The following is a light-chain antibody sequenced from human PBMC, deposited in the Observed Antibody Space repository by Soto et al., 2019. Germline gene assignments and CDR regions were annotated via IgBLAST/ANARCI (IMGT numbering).Light chain of an antibody. CDR3: LLSYSGARLVV. Sequence: QAVVTQEPSLTVSPGGTVTLTCGSSTGAVTSGHYPYWFQQKPGQAPRTLIYDTSNKHSWTPARFSGSLLGGKAALTLSGAQPEDEAEYYCLLSYSGARLVVFGGGTNLTVL. V-gene: IGLV7-46*01. CDR2: DTS. CDR1: TGAVTSGHY. J-gene: IGLJ2*01.